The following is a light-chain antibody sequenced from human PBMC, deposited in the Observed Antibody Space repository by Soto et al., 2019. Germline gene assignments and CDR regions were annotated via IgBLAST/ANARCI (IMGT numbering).Light chain of an antibody. V-gene: IGLV2-14*03. Sequence: QSVLTQPAPVSGSPGQSITISCTGTISDVGGYNFVSWYQQYPGKAPKLMICDVSNRPSGVSNRFSGSKSGNTASLTISGLQAEDEADYYCSSFTGSNYVFGTGTKLTVL. CDR2: DVS. CDR3: SSFTGSNYV. CDR1: ISDVGGYNF. J-gene: IGLJ1*01.